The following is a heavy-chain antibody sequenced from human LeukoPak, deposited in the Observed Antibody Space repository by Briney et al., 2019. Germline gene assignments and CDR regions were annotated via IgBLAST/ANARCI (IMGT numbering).Heavy chain of an antibody. D-gene: IGHD2-2*01. J-gene: IGHJ4*02. CDR2: INPNSGGT. V-gene: IGHV1-2*06. CDR3: ARDRGGSGTSCYDY. CDR1: GYTFTGYY. Sequence: EASVNVSCKTSGYTFTGYYIHWVRQAPGQGLEWMGRINPNSGGTNYAQKFQGRVTMTRDTSISTAYMELSRLTSDDTAVYYCARDRGGSGTSCYDYWGQGTLVTVSS.